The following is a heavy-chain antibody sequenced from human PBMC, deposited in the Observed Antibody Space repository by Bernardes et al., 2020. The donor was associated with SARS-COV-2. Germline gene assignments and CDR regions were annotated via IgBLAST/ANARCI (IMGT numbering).Heavy chain of an antibody. Sequence: GGSLSLSCAPSGLTVSRYYMSWVRQAPGQGLEFVSFIYRYGSTYYADSVKGRFTISRDNSKNILYLQLSSLRAEDTAMYYCARGGGAYCGGDCYRNFDYWGQGTLVTVSS. CDR3: ARGGGAYCGGDCYRNFDY. CDR2: IYRYGST. J-gene: IGHJ4*02. V-gene: IGHV3-53*01. CDR1: GLTVSRYY. D-gene: IGHD2-21*02.